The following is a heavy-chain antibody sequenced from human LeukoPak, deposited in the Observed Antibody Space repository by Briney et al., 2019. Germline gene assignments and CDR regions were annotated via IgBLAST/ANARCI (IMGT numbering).Heavy chain of an antibody. J-gene: IGHJ1*01. Sequence: AGRSLRLSCAASGFTFNTFSMNWVRQAPGKGPEWVSYISSSGTTTYYADSVKGRFTISRDNAKNSLYLQMNSLRAEDTAVYYCVRRGLIETEYLERWGQGTLVIVSS. CDR1: GFTFNTFS. CDR2: ISSSGTTT. CDR3: VRRGLIETEYLER. D-gene: IGHD3-10*01. V-gene: IGHV3-48*04.